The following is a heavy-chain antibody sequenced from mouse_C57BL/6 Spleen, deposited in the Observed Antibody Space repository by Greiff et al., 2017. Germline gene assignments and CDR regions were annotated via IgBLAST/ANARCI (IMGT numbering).Heavy chain of an antibody. CDR2: ISSGGSTI. V-gene: IGHV5-17*01. Sequence: EVKLMESGGGLVKPGGSLKLSCAASGFTFSDYGMHWVRQAPEKGLEWVAYISSGGSTIYYAATVQGRFTISRDNAKNTLFLQMTRLRSEDAAMYYCARGDFDYGGQGTTPTVSS. J-gene: IGHJ2*01. CDR3: ARGDFDY. CDR1: GFTFSDYG.